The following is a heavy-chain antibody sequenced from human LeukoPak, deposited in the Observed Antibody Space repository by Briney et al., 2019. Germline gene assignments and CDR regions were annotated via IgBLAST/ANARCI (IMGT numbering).Heavy chain of an antibody. J-gene: IGHJ4*02. CDR1: GGSFSGYY. V-gene: IGHV4-34*01. CDR2: INHSGST. CDR3: ARGSNGDYSIDY. Sequence: SETLSLTCAVYGGSFSGYYWSWIRQPPGKGLEWIGEINHSGSTNYNPSLKSRVTISVDTSKNQFSLKLSSVTAADTAVYYCARGSNGDYSIDYWGQGTLVTVSS. D-gene: IGHD4-17*01.